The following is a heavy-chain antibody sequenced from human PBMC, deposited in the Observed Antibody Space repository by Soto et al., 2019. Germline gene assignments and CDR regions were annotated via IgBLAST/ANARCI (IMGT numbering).Heavy chain of an antibody. J-gene: IGHJ4*02. CDR2: ISSSSSYI. V-gene: IGHV3-21*01. Sequence: GGSLRLSCAASGFTFSSYSMNWVRQAPGKGLEWVSSISSSSSYIYYADSVKGRFTISRDNAKNSLYLQMNSLRAEDTAVYYCAREGDTGYRSSWYGYQFDYWGQRTLVTVSS. CDR1: GFTFSSYS. CDR3: AREGDTGYRSSWYGYQFDY. D-gene: IGHD6-13*01.